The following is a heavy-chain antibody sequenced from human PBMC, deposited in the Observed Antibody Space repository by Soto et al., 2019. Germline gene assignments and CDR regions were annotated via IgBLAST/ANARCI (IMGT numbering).Heavy chain of an antibody. V-gene: IGHV1-18*01. D-gene: IGHD3-10*01. Sequence: ASVKVSCKASGYMFTSYGISWVRQAPGQGLEWMGWISAYNGNTKYAQKLQGRVTMTTDTSTSTAYMELRRLRSDDTAVYYCARNHCAGSGSSHYYGLDVWGQGTTVTVSS. CDR3: ARNHCAGSGSSHYYGLDV. CDR1: GYMFTSYG. CDR2: ISAYNGNT. J-gene: IGHJ6*02.